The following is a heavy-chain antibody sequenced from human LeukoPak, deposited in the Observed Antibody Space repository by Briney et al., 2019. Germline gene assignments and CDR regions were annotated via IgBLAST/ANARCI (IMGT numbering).Heavy chain of an antibody. CDR1: GFTFSSYW. CDR3: ARALWPGWFDP. D-gene: IGHD2-21*01. Sequence: GGSLRLSCAASGFTFSSYWMSWVRQAPGKGLEWVANIKQDGSEKYYEDSVKGRFTISRDNAKNSLYLQMNSLRAEDTAVYYCARALWPGWFDPWGQGTLVTVSS. V-gene: IGHV3-7*01. J-gene: IGHJ5*02. CDR2: IKQDGSEK.